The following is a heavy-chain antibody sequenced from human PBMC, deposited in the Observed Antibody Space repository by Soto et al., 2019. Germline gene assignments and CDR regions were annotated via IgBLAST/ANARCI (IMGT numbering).Heavy chain of an antibody. D-gene: IGHD3-10*01. CDR2: ISSSSSYI. J-gene: IGHJ3*02. CDR3: ARDRITMVRVVLDAFDI. Sequence: EVQLVESGGGLVKPGGSLRLSCAASGFTFSSYSMNWVRQAPGKGLEWVSSISSSSSYIYYADSVKGRFTISRDNAKNSLYLQMNSLRAEDTAVYYCARDRITMVRVVLDAFDIWGQGTMVTVSS. CDR1: GFTFSSYS. V-gene: IGHV3-21*01.